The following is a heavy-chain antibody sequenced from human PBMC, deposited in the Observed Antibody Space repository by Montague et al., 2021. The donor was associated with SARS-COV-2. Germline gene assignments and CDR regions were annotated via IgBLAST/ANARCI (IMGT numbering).Heavy chain of an antibody. D-gene: IGHD3-10*01. Sequence: SLRLSCAASGFTVSSNYMSWVRQAPGKGQEWVSVIYSGGSTYYADSVKGRFTISRHNSKNTLYLQMNSLRAEDTAVYYCARDLTYGSGRSYYYYGMDVWGQGTTVTVSS. CDR3: ARDLTYGSGRSYYYYGMDV. J-gene: IGHJ6*02. CDR1: GFTVSSNY. V-gene: IGHV3-53*04. CDR2: IYSGGST.